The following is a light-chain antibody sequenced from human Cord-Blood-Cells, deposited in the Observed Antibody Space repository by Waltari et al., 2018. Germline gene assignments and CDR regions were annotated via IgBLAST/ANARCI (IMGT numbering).Light chain of an antibody. V-gene: IGLV7-46*01. CDR1: TRAVTSGHF. CDR2: QRR. Sequence: QAVVTQAPSLTVSPGGTVTLTCDSRTRAVTSGHFPYWFQQKPGQVPRTQKNQRRANNPRIPARFSGYRRGGKASRSLAGAKPEAEAEYYCLLSYSGACVCGGGTKLTVL. CDR3: LLSYSGACV. J-gene: IGLJ3*02.